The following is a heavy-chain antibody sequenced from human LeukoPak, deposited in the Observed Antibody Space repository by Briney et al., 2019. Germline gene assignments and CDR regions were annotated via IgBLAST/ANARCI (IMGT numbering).Heavy chain of an antibody. Sequence: GASVKVSCKASGYTFTSYDINWVRQATGQGLEWMGWMNPNSGNTGYARKFQGRVTMTRNTSISTAYMELSSLRSDDTAVYYCARGGFLQPTTMTTEPPFQYWGQGTLVTVSS. CDR3: ARGGFLQPTTMTTEPPFQY. CDR2: MNPNSGNT. D-gene: IGHD4-17*01. V-gene: IGHV1-8*01. J-gene: IGHJ4*02. CDR1: GYTFTSYD.